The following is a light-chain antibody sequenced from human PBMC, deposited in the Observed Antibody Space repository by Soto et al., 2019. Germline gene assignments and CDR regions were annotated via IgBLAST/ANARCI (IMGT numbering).Light chain of an antibody. Sequence: DIQMTQSPSTLSASVGDRVTITCRASQDIGTWLAWYQQKPEKAPKVLIYRASHLESGVPSRFSASGSGTEFSLTINSLQADDFATYYCQQYHIYSWTFGQGTKGAIK. CDR1: QDIGTW. CDR2: RAS. J-gene: IGKJ1*01. V-gene: IGKV1-5*03. CDR3: QQYHIYSWT.